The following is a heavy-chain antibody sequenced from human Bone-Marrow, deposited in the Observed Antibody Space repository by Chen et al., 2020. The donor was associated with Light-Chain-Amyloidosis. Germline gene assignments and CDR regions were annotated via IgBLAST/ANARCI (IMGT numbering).Heavy chain of an antibody. V-gene: IGHV3-23*04. CDR3: TRKGGYFDF. CDR1: GCNFSSFG. D-gene: IGHD3-10*01. CDR2: VSGSTVST. J-gene: IGHJ4*02. Sequence: EVQLVDSGGGLVQPGGSLRLCCATSGCNFSSFGMSWVRQAPGKGLEWVSTVSGSTVSTYYAGAVKGRFIISRDNSKSTLYLQMNSLRAGDTAVYFCTRKGGYFDFWGQGSLVTVSS.